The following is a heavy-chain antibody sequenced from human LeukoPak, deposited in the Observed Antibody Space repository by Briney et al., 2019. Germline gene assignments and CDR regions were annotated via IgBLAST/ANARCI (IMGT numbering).Heavy chain of an antibody. Sequence: PGESLKISCKASGYSFTTYWIIWVRQMPGKGLEWMGRIDPSDSYTSYSPSFQGHVTISADKSISAAFLQWSSLKASDTAMYYCARLSHYDFWSGYLDYWGQGTLVTVSS. V-gene: IGHV5-10-1*01. D-gene: IGHD3-3*01. CDR2: IDPSDSYT. J-gene: IGHJ4*02. CDR3: ARLSHYDFWSGYLDY. CDR1: GYSFTTYW.